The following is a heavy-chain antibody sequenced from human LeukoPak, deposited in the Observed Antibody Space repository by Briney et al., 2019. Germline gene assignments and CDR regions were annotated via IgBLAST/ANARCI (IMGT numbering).Heavy chain of an antibody. Sequence: SETLSLTCTVSGGSISSYYWSWIRQPPGKGLEWIGYIYYSGSTNYNPSLKSRVTISVDTSKNQFSLKLSSVTAADTAVYYCATYSITGAWAEYFLHWGQGTLVTASS. J-gene: IGHJ1*01. D-gene: IGHD2/OR15-2a*01. V-gene: IGHV4-59*01. CDR1: GGSISSYY. CDR2: IYYSGST. CDR3: ATYSITGAWAEYFLH.